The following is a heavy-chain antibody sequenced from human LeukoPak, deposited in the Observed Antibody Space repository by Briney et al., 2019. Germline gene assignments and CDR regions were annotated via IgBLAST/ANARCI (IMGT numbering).Heavy chain of an antibody. D-gene: IGHD3-16*01. J-gene: IGHJ5*02. V-gene: IGHV4-4*07. CDR3: ARDFGFASA. CDR2: IFTSGTT. Sequence: SETLSLTCTVSGGSISSSYWSWIRQPAGKGLEGIGRIFTSGTTEYNPSLKSRVTMSVDTSKNQFSLKLTSVTAADTAVYYCARDFGFASAWGQGALVTVSS. CDR1: GGSISSSY.